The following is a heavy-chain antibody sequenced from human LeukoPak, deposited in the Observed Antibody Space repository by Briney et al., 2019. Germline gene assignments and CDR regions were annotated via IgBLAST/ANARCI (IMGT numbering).Heavy chain of an antibody. CDR1: GFTFSTYA. CDR3: AKVASYYYDSGAYYDY. CDR2: TSGNGGST. J-gene: IGHJ4*02. D-gene: IGHD3-22*01. Sequence: PPGGSLRLSCVASGFTFSTYAMSWVRQAPGRGLEWVSGTSGNGGSTHYVDSVKGRFTNSRDNSKDTLYLQMSSLSAEDTAVYYCAKVASYYYDSGAYYDYWGQGTLVTVSS. V-gene: IGHV3-23*01.